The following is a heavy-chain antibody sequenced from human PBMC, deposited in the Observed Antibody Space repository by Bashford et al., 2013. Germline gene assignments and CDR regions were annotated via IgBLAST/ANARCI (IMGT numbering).Heavy chain of an antibody. Sequence: ASVKVSCKASGYTFTSYDINWVRQATGQGLEWMGWMNPNSGNTGYAQKFQGRVTMTRNTSISTAYMELSSLRSEDTAVYYCARRVRSLSHMDVWGQGTTVTVSS. CDR3: ARRVRSLSHMDV. V-gene: IGHV1-8*01. CDR2: MNPNSGNT. D-gene: IGHD3-3*01. CDR1: GYTFTSYD. J-gene: IGHJ6*02.